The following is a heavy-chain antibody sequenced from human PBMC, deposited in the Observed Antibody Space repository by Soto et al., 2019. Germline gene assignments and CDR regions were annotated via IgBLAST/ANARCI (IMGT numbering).Heavy chain of an antibody. Sequence: PSETRSLTCSVSGASISSSYWSGRRQSPGKGLEWIGHVHHSGNTNYNPSLKSRVTMSVDTSRNQFSVKLRSVTTADTAVYYCARGYYDSNGQSNTFDIWGQGTMVTVSS. CDR1: GASISSSY. CDR3: ARGYYDSNGQSNTFDI. J-gene: IGHJ3*02. V-gene: IGHV4-59*01. CDR2: VHHSGNT. D-gene: IGHD3-22*01.